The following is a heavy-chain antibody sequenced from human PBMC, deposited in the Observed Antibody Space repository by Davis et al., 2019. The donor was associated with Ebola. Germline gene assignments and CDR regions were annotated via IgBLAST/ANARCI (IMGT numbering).Heavy chain of an antibody. D-gene: IGHD2-2*01. J-gene: IGHJ4*02. Sequence: GESLKISCKGSGYSFTSYWIGWVRQMPGKGLEWMGRIDPRDSYTNYSPSFQGHVTISADKSINTAFLQWSSLKASDTAMYYCARGDCSYTSCYTLDYWGQGTLLTVSS. V-gene: IGHV5-10-1*01. CDR1: GYSFTSYW. CDR2: IDPRDSYT. CDR3: ARGDCSYTSCYTLDY.